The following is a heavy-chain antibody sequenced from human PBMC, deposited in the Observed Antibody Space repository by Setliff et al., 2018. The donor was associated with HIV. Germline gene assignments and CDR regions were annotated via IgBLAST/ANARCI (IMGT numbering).Heavy chain of an antibody. CDR3: AKHRDFGSGSYFDH. J-gene: IGHJ4*02. V-gene: IGHV3-23*01. CDR1: GFTFSSYA. D-gene: IGHD3-10*01. Sequence: GESLKISCAAPGFTFSSYAMSWVRQAPGKGLEWVSATSGSGVGTYYADSVKGRFTISRDNSKNTLYLQMNSLRAEDTAVYYCAKHRDFGSGSYFDHWGQVTKVTVSS. CDR2: TSGSGVGT.